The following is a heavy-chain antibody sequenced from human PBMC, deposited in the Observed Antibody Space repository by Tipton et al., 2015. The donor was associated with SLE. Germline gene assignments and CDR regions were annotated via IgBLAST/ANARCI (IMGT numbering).Heavy chain of an antibody. J-gene: IGHJ6*02. CDR1: FGSITSSGSS. CDR2: FHSTGNT. CDR3: ARGPFSNGPVGTPRMDV. D-gene: IGHD7-27*01. V-gene: IGHV4-39*07. Sequence: TLSLTCTVSFGSITSSGSSWGWVRQPPGKRLEWIGTFHSTGNTYYKPSLLSRVTISLDTSKNQFFLKLSSVTAADTAVFYCARGPFSNGPVGTPRMDVWSQGTTVTVSS.